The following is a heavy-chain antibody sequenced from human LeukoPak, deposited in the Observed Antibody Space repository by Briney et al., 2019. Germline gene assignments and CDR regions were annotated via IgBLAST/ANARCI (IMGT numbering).Heavy chain of an antibody. CDR1: GYTFSDYH. Sequence: ASVKVSCKASGYTFSDYHIHWVRQAPGQGLEWMGWINTNTGNPTYAQGFTGRFVFSLDTSVSTAYLQISSLKAEDTAVYYCARLFISGYYYDDFDYWGQGTLVTVSS. CDR3: ARLFISGYYYDDFDY. CDR2: INTNTGNP. D-gene: IGHD3-22*01. J-gene: IGHJ4*02. V-gene: IGHV7-4-1*02.